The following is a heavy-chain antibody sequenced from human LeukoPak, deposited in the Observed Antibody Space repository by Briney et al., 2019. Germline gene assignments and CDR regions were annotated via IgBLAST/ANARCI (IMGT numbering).Heavy chain of an antibody. D-gene: IGHD3-3*01. CDR2: ISSNGGST. J-gene: IGHJ4*02. V-gene: IGHV3-64D*09. Sequence: PSETLSLTCTVSGGSISSYYWSWIRQAPGKGLEYVSAISSNGGSTYYADSVKGRFTIFRDNSKNTLYLQMSSLRAEDTAVYYCVKRKSIFGVVIDYYFDYWGQGTLVTVSS. CDR1: GGSISSYY. CDR3: VKRKSIFGVVIDYYFDY.